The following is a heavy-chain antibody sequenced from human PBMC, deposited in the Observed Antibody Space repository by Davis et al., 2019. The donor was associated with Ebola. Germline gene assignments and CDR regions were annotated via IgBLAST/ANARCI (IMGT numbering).Heavy chain of an antibody. V-gene: IGHV3-33*06. J-gene: IGHJ4*02. D-gene: IGHD6-19*01. CDR3: AKDRTTGWYEGFDY. CDR1: GFTFSSYG. Sequence: PGGSLRLSCAASGFTFSSYGIHWVRQAPGKGLEWVAVIWYDGSNKYYADSVKGRFTISRDNSKNTLDLQMNSLRAEDTAVYYCAKDRTTGWYEGFDYWGQGTLVTVSS. CDR2: IWYDGSNK.